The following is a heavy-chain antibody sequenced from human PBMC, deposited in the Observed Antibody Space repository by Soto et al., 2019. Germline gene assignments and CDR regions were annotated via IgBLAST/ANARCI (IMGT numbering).Heavy chain of an antibody. CDR1: GGSISSSSYY. V-gene: IGHV4-39*01. Sequence: QLQLQESGPGLVKPSETLSLTCTVSGGSISSSSYYWGWIRQPPGKGLEWIGRIYYSGSTYYNPSLKRRVTMSVDTSKNQFSLKLSSVTAADTAVYYCARQYSVKVCYFDYWGQGTLVTVSS. CDR3: ARQYSVKVCYFDY. CDR2: IYYSGST. J-gene: IGHJ4*02. D-gene: IGHD4-4*01.